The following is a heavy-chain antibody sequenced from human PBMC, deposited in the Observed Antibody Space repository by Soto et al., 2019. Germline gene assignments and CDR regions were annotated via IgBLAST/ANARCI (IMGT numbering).Heavy chain of an antibody. D-gene: IGHD1-26*01. CDR1: GDSVSTSGHY. V-gene: IGHV4-61*08. Sequence: QVQLQESGPGLVKPSETLSLTCTVSGDSVSTSGHYWNWIRQPPGKGLEWIGYIFYSGSTEYNPSLKSRVIISLDTSKNQFSLKVTSVTAADTAVYYCARGWDHSKVAWWGQGTLVTVSA. CDR2: IFYSGST. CDR3: ARGWDHSKVAW. J-gene: IGHJ4*02.